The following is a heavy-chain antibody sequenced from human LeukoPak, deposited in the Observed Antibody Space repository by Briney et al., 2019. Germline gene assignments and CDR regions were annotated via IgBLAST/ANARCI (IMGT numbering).Heavy chain of an antibody. Sequence: ASVKVSCKASGYTFTSYGISWVRQAPGQGLEWMGWISAYNGNTNYAQKLQGRVTMTTDTSTSTAYMELRSLRSDDTAVYYCARFNGFWSGYYGDYYGMDVWGQGTTVTVSS. CDR3: ARFNGFWSGYYGDYYGMDV. CDR2: ISAYNGNT. V-gene: IGHV1-18*01. J-gene: IGHJ6*02. CDR1: GYTFTSYG. D-gene: IGHD3-3*01.